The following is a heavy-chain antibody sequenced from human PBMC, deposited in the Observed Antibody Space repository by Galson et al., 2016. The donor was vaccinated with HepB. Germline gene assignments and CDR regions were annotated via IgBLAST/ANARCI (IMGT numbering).Heavy chain of an antibody. D-gene: IGHD5-18*01. J-gene: IGHJ6*03. CDR3: AREIQLWSPYYHYYMDV. V-gene: IGHV4-59*11. CDR2: MYYSGGT. Sequence: ETLSLTCTVSGGSITSHYWSWIRQSAGKGLEWIAYMYYSGGTVYNPSLESRVSISKDMSKNHFTLTLSSVTAADTAVYSCAREIQLWSPYYHYYMDVWGKGTTVIVSS. CDR1: GGSITSHY.